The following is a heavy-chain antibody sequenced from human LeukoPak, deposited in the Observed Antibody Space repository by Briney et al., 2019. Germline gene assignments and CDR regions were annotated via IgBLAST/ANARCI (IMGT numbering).Heavy chain of an antibody. D-gene: IGHD6-19*01. J-gene: IGHJ4*02. V-gene: IGHV3-7*03. Sequence: GGSLRLSCVGSGLSFNSYWLNWVRQAPGRGLEWVANMNQDGSTKQYVDSVKGRFTISRDNAKNSLHLLMNNLRAEDTAIYYCTREYTSGWYDYWGQGILATVSS. CDR1: GLSFNSYW. CDR3: TREYTSGWYDY. CDR2: MNQDGSTK.